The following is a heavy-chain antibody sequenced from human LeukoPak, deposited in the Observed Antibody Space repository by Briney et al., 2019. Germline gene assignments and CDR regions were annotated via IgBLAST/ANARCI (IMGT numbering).Heavy chain of an antibody. D-gene: IGHD2-15*01. Sequence: SETLSLTCAVSGASISSGDYSWSWSRQPPGKGLEWIGYIYHSGSTYYNPSLKSRVTISVDRSKNQFSLKLSSVTAADTAVYYCARAGSCSGGSCYFWFDPWGQGTLVTVSS. CDR2: IYHSGST. V-gene: IGHV4-30-2*01. CDR1: GASISSGDYS. CDR3: ARAGSCSGGSCYFWFDP. J-gene: IGHJ5*02.